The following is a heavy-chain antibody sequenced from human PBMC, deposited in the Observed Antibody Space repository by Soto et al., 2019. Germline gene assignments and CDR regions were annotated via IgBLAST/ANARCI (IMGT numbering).Heavy chain of an antibody. Sequence: SETLSLTCAVSGDPISSSFWLSWVRQPPGEGLEWIGEIYHTESTVYNPSLKSRVTISVDKSKNQFSLNLDSVTAADTAVYYCARYDFGTFDYWGRGILVTVSS. CDR2: IYHTEST. CDR1: GDPISSSFW. CDR3: ARYDFGTFDY. V-gene: IGHV4-4*02. D-gene: IGHD4-17*01. J-gene: IGHJ4*02.